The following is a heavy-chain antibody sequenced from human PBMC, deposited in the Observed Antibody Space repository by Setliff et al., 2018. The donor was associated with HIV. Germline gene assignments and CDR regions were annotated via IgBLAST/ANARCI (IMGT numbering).Heavy chain of an antibody. V-gene: IGHV4-39*01. CDR3: ARTTYSGSYFNDS. CDR1: GGSISSSTYY. CDR2: IHFSGST. D-gene: IGHD1-26*01. Sequence: TLSLTCTVSGGSISSSTYYWGWIRQPPGKGLEWIGNIHFSGSTYYNPSLKSRVTVSVDPSKNQFSLKLSSVTAADTAVYYCARTTYSGSYFNDSWGQGTLVTVS. J-gene: IGHJ5*01.